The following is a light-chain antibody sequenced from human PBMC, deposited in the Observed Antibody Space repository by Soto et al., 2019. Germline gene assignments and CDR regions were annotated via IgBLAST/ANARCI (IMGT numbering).Light chain of an antibody. Sequence: SYELTQPPAVSLAPGQTASITCVGDNVGGKSVHWYQQKAGQAPVLVIHEDSDRPSGIPERFSGSNSANTATLTISRVEAGDEAAYYCQVWDTVSCHAILGGGTQLTVL. CDR3: QVWDTVSCHAI. CDR2: EDS. CDR1: NVGGKS. V-gene: IGLV3-21*02. J-gene: IGLJ2*01.